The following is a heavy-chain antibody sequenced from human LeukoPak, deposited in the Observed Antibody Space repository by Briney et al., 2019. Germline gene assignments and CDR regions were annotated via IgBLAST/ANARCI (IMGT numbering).Heavy chain of an antibody. D-gene: IGHD3-22*01. J-gene: IGHJ4*02. CDR3: ARAPYYYDSSGYYYALYYFDY. V-gene: IGHV4-30-4*01. Sequence: SETLSLTCTVSGGSISSGDYDWSWIRQPPGKGLEWIGYIYYSGSTYYNPSLKSRVTISVDTSKNQFSLKLSSVTAADTAVYYCARAPYYYDSSGYYYALYYFDYWGQGTLVTVSS. CDR2: IYYSGST. CDR1: GGSISSGDYD.